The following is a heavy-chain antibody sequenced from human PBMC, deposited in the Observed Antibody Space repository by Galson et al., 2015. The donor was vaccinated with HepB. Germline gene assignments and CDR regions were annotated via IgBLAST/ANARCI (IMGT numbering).Heavy chain of an antibody. Sequence: SLRLSCAASGFTFSSYSMNWVRQAPGKGLEWVSYISSSSSTIYYADSVKGRFTISRDNAKNSLYLQMNSLRAEDTAVYYCARLPPGYSSSWTHYYFDYWGQGTLVTVSS. D-gene: IGHD6-13*01. CDR2: ISSSSSTI. J-gene: IGHJ4*02. CDR3: ARLPPGYSSSWTHYYFDY. V-gene: IGHV3-48*04. CDR1: GFTFSSYS.